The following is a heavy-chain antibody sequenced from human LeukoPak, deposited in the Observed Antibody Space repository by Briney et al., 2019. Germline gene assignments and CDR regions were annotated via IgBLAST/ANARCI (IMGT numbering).Heavy chain of an antibody. V-gene: IGHV3-23*01. D-gene: IGHD3-10*01. CDR1: GFTFSSYA. Sequence: PGGSLRLSCAASGFTFSSYAMSWVRQAPGKGLEGVSAISGSGGSTDYADSVKGRFTISRDNSKNTLYLQMNSLRAEDTAVYYCAKGQYGSGSYYTGGFDYWGQGTLVTVSS. CDR2: ISGSGGST. CDR3: AKGQYGSGSYYTGGFDY. J-gene: IGHJ4*02.